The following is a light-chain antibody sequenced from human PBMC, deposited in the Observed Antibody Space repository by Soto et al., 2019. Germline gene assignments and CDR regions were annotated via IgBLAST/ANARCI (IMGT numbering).Light chain of an antibody. CDR2: DAS. V-gene: IGKV1-5*01. Sequence: IQMTQSPSTLSASVGDRVTITCRASQSISWWLAWYQQKPGEAPELLIYDASSLESGVPSRFSGSGSGTEFTLTISSLQPDDFATYYCQQYKSYSPWAFGQGTKVDIK. CDR3: QQYKSYSPWA. CDR1: QSISWW. J-gene: IGKJ1*01.